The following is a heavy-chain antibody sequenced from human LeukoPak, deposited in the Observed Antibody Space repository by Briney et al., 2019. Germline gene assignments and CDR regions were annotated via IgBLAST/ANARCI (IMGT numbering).Heavy chain of an antibody. CDR1: GYTFTSYY. D-gene: IGHD6-13*01. J-gene: IGHJ4*02. CDR2: INPSGGST. Sequence: ASVKVSCKASGYTFTSYYMHWVRQAPGQGLEWMGIINPSGGSTSYAQKFQGRVTMTRDTSTSTVYMELSSLRSEDTVVYYCARASSSWVYYFDFWGQGTLVTVSS. V-gene: IGHV1-46*01. CDR3: ARASSSWVYYFDF.